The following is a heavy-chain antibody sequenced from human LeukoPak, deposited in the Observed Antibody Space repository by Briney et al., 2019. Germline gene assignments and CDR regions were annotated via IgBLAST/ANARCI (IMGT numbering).Heavy chain of an antibody. Sequence: SETLSLTCTVSDGSMSSYYWSWIRQPPGKGLEWIGYIYYSGSTNYNPSLKSRVTISVDTSKNQFSLKLSSVTAADTAVYYCARETSQKGAHYMDVWGKGTTVTISS. CDR1: DGSMSSYY. CDR3: ARETSQKGAHYMDV. D-gene: IGHD3-16*01. V-gene: IGHV4-59*01. CDR2: IYYSGST. J-gene: IGHJ6*03.